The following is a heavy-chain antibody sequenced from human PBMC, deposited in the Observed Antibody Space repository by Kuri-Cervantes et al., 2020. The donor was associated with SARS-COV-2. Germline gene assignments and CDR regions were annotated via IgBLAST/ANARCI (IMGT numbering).Heavy chain of an antibody. Sequence: SQTLSLTCAVYGGSFSDNHWTWVRQPSGKGLEWIGEINYSGTTNYNPSLKSRVTMSVDTSKNQFSLNLTSVTAADTAVYYCARLRRHNNAWFVTGYYMDVWGKGTTAPSP. CDR1: GGSFSDNH. J-gene: IGHJ6*03. CDR2: INYSGTT. V-gene: IGHV4-34*01. CDR3: ARLRRHNNAWFVTGYYMDV. D-gene: IGHD3-10*01.